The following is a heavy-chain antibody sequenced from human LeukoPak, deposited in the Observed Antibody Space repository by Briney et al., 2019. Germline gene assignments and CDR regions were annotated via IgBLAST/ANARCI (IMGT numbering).Heavy chain of an antibody. CDR2: IRYDGSNK. CDR1: GFAFSNYX. D-gene: IGHD3-16*01. CDR3: AKKSPVGDLDY. Sequence: GXXLXXSCAAAGFAFSNYXMHWVRQAPGXXLEWVAFIRYDGSNKYYADSVKGRFTISRDNSENTLYLQMNSLRGEDTAVYYCAKKSPVGDLDYWGQGTLVTVSS. V-gene: IGHV3-30*02. J-gene: IGHJ4*02.